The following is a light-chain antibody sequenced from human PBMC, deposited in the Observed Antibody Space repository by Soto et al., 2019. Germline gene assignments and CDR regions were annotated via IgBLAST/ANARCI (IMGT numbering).Light chain of an antibody. CDR1: QSISRY. Sequence: DIQMTQSPSALSASVGDRVTITCRASQSISRYLNWYQQKPGKAPEPLIYAASSLQSGVPSRFNGSGSGTDFTLTISNLQLEDFATEFCQETYSTLFAFGPVSKV. V-gene: IGKV1-39*01. CDR2: AAS. CDR3: QETYSTLFA. J-gene: IGKJ3*01.